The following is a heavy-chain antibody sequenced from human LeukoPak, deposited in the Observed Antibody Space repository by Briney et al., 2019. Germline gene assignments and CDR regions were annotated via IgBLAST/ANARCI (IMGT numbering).Heavy chain of an antibody. Sequence: ASVKVSCKASGYTFTSYAMNWVRQAPGQGLEWMGWINTNTGNPTYAQGFTGRFVFSLDTSVSTAYLQISSLKAEDTAVYYCARGPMVRGLITYAEYLQHWGQGTLVTVSS. CDR1: GYTFTSYA. V-gene: IGHV7-4-1*02. D-gene: IGHD3-10*01. CDR3: ARGPMVRGLITYAEYLQH. J-gene: IGHJ1*01. CDR2: INTNTGNP.